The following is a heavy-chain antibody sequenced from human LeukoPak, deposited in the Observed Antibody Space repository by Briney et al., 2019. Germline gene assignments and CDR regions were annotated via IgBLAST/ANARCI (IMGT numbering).Heavy chain of an antibody. CDR3: ASELMDIVATIPSGYFDY. Sequence: SVKVSCKASGGTFSSYAISWVRQAPGQGLEWMGGIIPIFGTANFAQKFQGRVTVTADESTSTAYMELSSLRSEDTAVYYCASELMDIVATIPSGYFDYWGQGTLVTVSS. CDR1: GGTFSSYA. CDR2: IIPIFGTA. D-gene: IGHD5-12*01. V-gene: IGHV1-69*13. J-gene: IGHJ4*02.